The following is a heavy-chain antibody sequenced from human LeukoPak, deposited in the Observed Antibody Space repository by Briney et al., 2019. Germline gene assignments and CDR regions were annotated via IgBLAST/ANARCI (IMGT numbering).Heavy chain of an antibody. D-gene: IGHD4-23*01. J-gene: IGHJ3*02. CDR1: GFTFSSYS. CDR2: ISSSSSYI. V-gene: IGHV3-21*01. CDR3: ARKAVLTRGAHDAFDI. Sequence: NAGGSLRLSCAASGFTFSSYSMNWVRQAPGEGLEWVSSISSSSSYIYYADSVKGRFTISRDNAENSLYLQMNSLRAEDTAVYYCARKAVLTRGAHDAFDIWGQGTMVTVSS.